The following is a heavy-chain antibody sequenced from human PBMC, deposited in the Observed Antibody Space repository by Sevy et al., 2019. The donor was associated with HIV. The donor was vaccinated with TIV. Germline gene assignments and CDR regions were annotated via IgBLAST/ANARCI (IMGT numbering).Heavy chain of an antibody. V-gene: IGHV5-10-1*01. D-gene: IGHD3-22*01. CDR1: GYTFTSYW. Sequence: GESLKISCKGSGYTFTSYWISWVRQMPGKGLEWMGGIDPSDSYTHYNPSFKGHVTISVDKSINTAYLPWSSLKASDTAMYYCARTGDSSGRDNCFDPWGQGTLVTVSS. J-gene: IGHJ5*02. CDR2: IDPSDSYT. CDR3: ARTGDSSGRDNCFDP.